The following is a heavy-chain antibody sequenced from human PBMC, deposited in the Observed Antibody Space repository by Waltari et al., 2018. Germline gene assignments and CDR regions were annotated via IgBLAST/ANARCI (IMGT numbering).Heavy chain of an antibody. Sequence: EVQLWESGGGLEQPGGSLRLSCSASGFTFSTYGMKWFRPAPGKGLKWVSSITGDGAYTYYTDSVKGRFIVSRDNSKNTVYLQMNSLRAEDTAVYFCTKWAETTKAYFDDWGQGILVTVAS. CDR3: TKWAETTKAYFDD. J-gene: IGHJ4*02. V-gene: IGHV3-23*01. CDR1: GFTFSTYG. D-gene: IGHD1-7*01. CDR2: ITGDGAYT.